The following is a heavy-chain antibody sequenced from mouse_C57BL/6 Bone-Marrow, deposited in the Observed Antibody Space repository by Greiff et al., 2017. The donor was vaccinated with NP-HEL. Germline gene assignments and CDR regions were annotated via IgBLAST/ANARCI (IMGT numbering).Heavy chain of an antibody. Sequence: EVQLQQSGPELVKPGASVKIPCKASGYTFTDYNMDWVKQSHGKSLEWIGDINPNNGGTIYNQKFKGKATLTADKSSSTAYMQLSSLTSEDSAVYFCARRGYYGSSFAYWGQGTLVTVSA. CDR3: ARRGYYGSSFAY. CDR2: INPNNGGT. D-gene: IGHD1-1*01. CDR1: GYTFTDYN. J-gene: IGHJ3*01. V-gene: IGHV1-18*01.